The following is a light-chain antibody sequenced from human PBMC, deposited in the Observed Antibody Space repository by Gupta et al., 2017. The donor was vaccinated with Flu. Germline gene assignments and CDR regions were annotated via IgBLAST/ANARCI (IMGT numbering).Light chain of an antibody. Sequence: IVMTHSPATLSVSPGERATLSCRASQSVSSNLAWYQQKPGQAPRLLIFGASFSATGTTPRLSGSGSETEFTRTISSLQSEDFAVYYCQQYNNWPPYSFGQGTKLEIK. CDR2: GAS. J-gene: IGKJ2*03. V-gene: IGKV3-15*01. CDR3: QQYNNWPPYS. CDR1: QSVSSN.